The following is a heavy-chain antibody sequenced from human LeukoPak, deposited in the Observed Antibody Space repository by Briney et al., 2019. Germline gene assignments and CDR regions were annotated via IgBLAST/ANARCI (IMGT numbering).Heavy chain of an antibody. V-gene: IGHV1-8*03. CDR1: GYTFTSYD. Sequence: GASVKVSCKASGYTFTSYDINWVRQATGQGLEWMGWMNPNSGNTGYAQKFQGRVTITRNTSISTAYMELSSLRSEDTAVYYCARVRPMTTVTKGYFDYWGQGTLVTVSS. J-gene: IGHJ4*02. D-gene: IGHD4-17*01. CDR3: ARVRPMTTVTKGYFDY. CDR2: MNPNSGNT.